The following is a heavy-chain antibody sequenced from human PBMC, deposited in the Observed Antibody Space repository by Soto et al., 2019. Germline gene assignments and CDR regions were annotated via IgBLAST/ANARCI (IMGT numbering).Heavy chain of an antibody. D-gene: IGHD1-26*01. CDR1: GGTFSTYA. J-gene: IGHJ4*02. CDR3: ARGVGAYYFDS. CDR2: IIPIFGTT. Sequence: QVQLVQSGAEVKKPGSSVKVSCKASGGTFSTYAITWVRQAPGQGLEWLGGIIPIFGTTDYARKFQGRVTITAAASTSTFFIELSRLTSEDTAVYYCARGVGAYYFDSWGQVTLVTVSS. V-gene: IGHV1-69*01.